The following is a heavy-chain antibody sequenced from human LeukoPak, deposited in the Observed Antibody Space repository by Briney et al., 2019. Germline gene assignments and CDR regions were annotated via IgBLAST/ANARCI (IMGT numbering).Heavy chain of an antibody. Sequence: SETLSLTCAVYGVSFSGYYWSWIRQPPGKGLEWIGEIYHSGSTNYNPSLKSRVTISVDKSKNQFSLKLSSVTAADTAVYYCARANDYGDPLPRYMDVWGKGTTVTVSS. CDR2: IYHSGST. CDR1: GVSFSGYY. J-gene: IGHJ6*03. D-gene: IGHD4-17*01. V-gene: IGHV4-34*01. CDR3: ARANDYGDPLPRYMDV.